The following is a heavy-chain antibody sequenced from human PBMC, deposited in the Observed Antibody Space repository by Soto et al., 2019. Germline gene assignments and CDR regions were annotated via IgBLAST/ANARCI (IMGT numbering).Heavy chain of an antibody. Sequence: QVELVQSGPEVKKPGASVKVSCKASGYSFTNYAIGWVRQAPGQGLEWVGWISPFHGDTNYAQNFQGRITVTTDSSTSTAYMDLGRLRSDVTAVYYCARSDHVDRYFDYWGQGTRITVSS. CDR2: ISPFHGDT. J-gene: IGHJ4*02. V-gene: IGHV1-18*01. D-gene: IGHD3-16*01. CDR1: GYSFTNYA. CDR3: ARSDHVDRYFDY.